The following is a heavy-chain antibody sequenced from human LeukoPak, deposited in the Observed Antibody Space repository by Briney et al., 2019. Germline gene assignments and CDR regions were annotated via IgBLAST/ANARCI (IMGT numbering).Heavy chain of an antibody. D-gene: IGHD5/OR15-5a*01. CDR3: AREVYDVDPPRWFDP. J-gene: IGHJ5*02. Sequence: GGSLRLSCAASGFTFSSYWMHWVRQAPGKGLVWVSRINTDGSSTSYADSVKGRFTISRDNAKNTLYLQTNSLRAEDTGVYYCAREVYDVDPPRWFDPWGQGTLVTVSS. V-gene: IGHV3-74*01. CDR1: GFTFSSYW. CDR2: INTDGSST.